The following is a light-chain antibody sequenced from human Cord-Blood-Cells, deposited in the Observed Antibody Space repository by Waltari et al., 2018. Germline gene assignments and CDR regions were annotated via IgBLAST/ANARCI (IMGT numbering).Light chain of an antibody. Sequence: EIVMTQSPDTLSVSPGERATLSCRASQSVSSNLAWYQQKPGQALRILIYGASTRATGIPARFSGSGSGTEFTLTISSLQSEDLAVYYCQQYNNWPRTFGQGTKVEIK. CDR1: QSVSSN. J-gene: IGKJ1*01. V-gene: IGKV3-15*01. CDR2: GAS. CDR3: QQYNNWPRT.